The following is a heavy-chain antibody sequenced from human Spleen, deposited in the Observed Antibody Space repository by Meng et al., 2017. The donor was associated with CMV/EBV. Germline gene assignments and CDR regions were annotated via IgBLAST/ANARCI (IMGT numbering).Heavy chain of an antibody. CDR2: IYHSGST. J-gene: IGHJ4*02. Sequence: VQLQESGPGLVKPSGTLSLTCAVSGGSISSSNLWTWVRQVPGKGLEWIGEIYHSGSTNYNPSLKSRVTISVDKFKNQFSLKLGSVTAADTAVYYCARIERRRILKYCGSDCSTTDYWGQGTLVTVS. D-gene: IGHD2-21*02. V-gene: IGHV4-4*02. CDR3: ARIERRRILKYCGSDCSTTDY. CDR1: GGSISSSNL.